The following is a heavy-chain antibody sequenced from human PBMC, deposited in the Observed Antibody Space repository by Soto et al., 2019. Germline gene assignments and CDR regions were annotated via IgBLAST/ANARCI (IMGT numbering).Heavy chain of an antibody. CDR1: GFTFSSYS. Sequence: EVQLVESGGGLVKPGGSLRLSCAASGFTFSSYSMNWVRQAPGKGLEWVSSISSSSSYIYYADSVKGRFTISRDNAKNSLYLQMNSLRAEDTAVYYCSREVPGYYYGIDVWGQGTTVTVSS. CDR2: ISSSSSYI. CDR3: SREVPGYYYGIDV. J-gene: IGHJ6*02. V-gene: IGHV3-21*01. D-gene: IGHD2-2*01.